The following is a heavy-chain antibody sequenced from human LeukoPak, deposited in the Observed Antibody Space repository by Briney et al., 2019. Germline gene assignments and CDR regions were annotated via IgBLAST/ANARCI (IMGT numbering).Heavy chain of an antibody. CDR2: IKLDGSEK. D-gene: IGHD1-7*01. V-gene: IGHV3-7*01. CDR3: ARAGSFWHYVY. Sequence: GGSLRLSCVASGFTFGKYWMSWVRQAPGKGLEWVANIKLDGSEKNYVDSVKGRFTISRDNAKNSLYLQMNGLRVEDTAVYYCARAGSFWHYVYWGQGTLVTVSS. J-gene: IGHJ4*02. CDR1: GFTFGKYW.